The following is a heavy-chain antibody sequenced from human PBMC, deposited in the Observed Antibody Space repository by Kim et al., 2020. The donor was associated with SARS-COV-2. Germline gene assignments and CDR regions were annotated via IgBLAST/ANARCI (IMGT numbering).Heavy chain of an antibody. CDR1: GYSFTSYW. CDR2: IDPSDSYT. D-gene: IGHD3-10*01. V-gene: IGHV5-10-1*01. J-gene: IGHJ6*02. CDR3: ARRPNSQTSITMVRGGYGMDV. Sequence: GASLQISCKGSGYSFTSYWISWVRQMPGKGLEWMGRIDPSDSYTNYSPSFQGHVTISADKSISTAYLQWSSLKASDTAMYYCARRPNSQTSITMVRGGYGMDVWGQGTTVTVSS.